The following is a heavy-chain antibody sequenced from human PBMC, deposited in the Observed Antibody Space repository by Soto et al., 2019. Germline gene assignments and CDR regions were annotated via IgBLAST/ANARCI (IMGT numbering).Heavy chain of an antibody. CDR2: VWSNGINK. V-gene: IGHV3-33*01. CDR1: GFSFTNYG. Sequence: QVQLMDSGGGVVQPGRSLRLSCATSGFSFTNYGMHWVRQAPGKGLEWVAVVWSNGINKYYADSVRGRFTISRDNSRNSLSLLMNSLRFEDTALYYCVRERGPFDAFDFWGQGTMVTVSS. CDR3: VRERGPFDAFDF. J-gene: IGHJ3*01.